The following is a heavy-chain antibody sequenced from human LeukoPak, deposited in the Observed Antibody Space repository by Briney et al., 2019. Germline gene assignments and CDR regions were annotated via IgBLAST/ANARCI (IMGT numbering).Heavy chain of an antibody. D-gene: IGHD1-26*01. CDR3: ARVSLVRSMSGSYYAVPLDAFDI. CDR2: IYTSGST. CDR1: GGSISSGSYY. J-gene: IGHJ3*02. Sequence: SQTLSLTCTVSGGSISSGSYYWSWIRQPAGKGLEWIGRIYTSGSTNYNPSLKSRVTISVDTSKNQFSLKLSSETAADTAVYYCARVSLVRSMSGSYYAVPLDAFDIWGQGTMVTVSA. V-gene: IGHV4-61*02.